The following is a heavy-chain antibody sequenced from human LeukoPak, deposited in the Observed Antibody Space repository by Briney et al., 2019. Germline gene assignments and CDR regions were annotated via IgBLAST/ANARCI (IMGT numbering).Heavy chain of an antibody. CDR3: AGSASHNWFDP. CDR1: GGSISSGSYY. D-gene: IGHD2-2*01. Sequence: SETLSLTCTVSGGSISSGSYYWSWIRQPAGKGLEWIGRIYTSGSTNYNPSLKSRVTISVDTSKNQFSLKLSSVTAADTAVYYCAGSASHNWFDPWGQGTLVTVSS. CDR2: IYTSGST. V-gene: IGHV4-61*02. J-gene: IGHJ5*02.